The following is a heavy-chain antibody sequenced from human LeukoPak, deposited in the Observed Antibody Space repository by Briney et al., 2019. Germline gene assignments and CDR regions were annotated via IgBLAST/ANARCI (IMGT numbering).Heavy chain of an antibody. CDR3: ARVDSGSGTADY. D-gene: IGHD1-1*01. CDR2: ISAYNGNT. Sequence: LAASVKVSCKASGGTFSSYGISWVRQAPGQGLEWMGWISAYNGNTNYAQKLQGRVTMTTDTSTSTAYMELRSLRSDDTAVYYCARVDSGSGTADYWGQGTLVTVSS. CDR1: GGTFSSYG. J-gene: IGHJ4*02. V-gene: IGHV1-18*01.